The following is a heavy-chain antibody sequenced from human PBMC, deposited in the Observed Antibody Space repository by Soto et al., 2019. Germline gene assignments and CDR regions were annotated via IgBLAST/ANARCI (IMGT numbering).Heavy chain of an antibody. V-gene: IGHV1-18*01. CDR1: GYTFTSYG. J-gene: IGHJ4*02. Sequence: GASVKVSCKASGYTFTSYGISWVRQAPGQGLEWMGWTSAYNGNTKYSENYQGRVTMTTDTSASTVYLDLSSLRSEDTAFYYCARTGHSGSYDYWGQGTLVTVSS. CDR2: TSAYNGNT. CDR3: ARTGHSGSYDY. D-gene: IGHD3-22*01.